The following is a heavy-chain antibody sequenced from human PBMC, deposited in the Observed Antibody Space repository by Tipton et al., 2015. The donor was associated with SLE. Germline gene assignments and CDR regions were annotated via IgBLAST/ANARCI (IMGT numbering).Heavy chain of an antibody. CDR2: IYDSGTT. J-gene: IGHJ6*03. CDR1: GASISSKY. V-gene: IGHV4-59*12. Sequence: TLSLTCTVSGASISSKYWSWFRQPPGRRPEWIAYIYDSGTTKYNPSLKSRVTISVDTSKNQFSLRLSSVTAADTAVYYCARGGLTYCYYYDMDVWCKWTPGTVSS. CDR3: ARGGLTYCYYYDMDV. D-gene: IGHD3-9*01.